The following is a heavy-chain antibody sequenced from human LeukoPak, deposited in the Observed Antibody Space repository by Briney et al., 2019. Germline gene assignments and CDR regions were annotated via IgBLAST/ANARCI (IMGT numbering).Heavy chain of an antibody. Sequence: SETLSLTCAVYGGSFSGYYWSWIRQPPRKGLEWIGEINHSGSTNYNPSLKSRVTISVDTSKNQFSLKLSSVTAADTAVYYCARGFKRFLEWLLPGPNWFDPWGQGTLVTVSS. V-gene: IGHV4-34*01. CDR2: INHSGST. CDR1: GGSFSGYY. J-gene: IGHJ5*02. D-gene: IGHD3-3*01. CDR3: ARGFKRFLEWLLPGPNWFDP.